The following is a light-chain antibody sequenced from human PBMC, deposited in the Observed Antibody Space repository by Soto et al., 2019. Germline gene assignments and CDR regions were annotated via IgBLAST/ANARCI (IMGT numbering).Light chain of an antibody. CDR1: QNINRN. Sequence: EIVLTQSPATLSVSPGESASLSCRASQNINRNLAWYQQRPGQAPRLLILRASTRASGIPARFSGSGSGTEFTLTVSGLESEGFAVYYCQQYEESPPYSFGQGTKVEIK. V-gene: IGKV3-15*01. J-gene: IGKJ2*01. CDR3: QQYEESPPYS. CDR2: RAS.